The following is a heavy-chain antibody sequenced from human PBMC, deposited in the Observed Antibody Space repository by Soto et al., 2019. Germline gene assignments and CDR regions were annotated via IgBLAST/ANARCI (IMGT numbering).Heavy chain of an antibody. J-gene: IGHJ4*02. Sequence: QVQLQQWGAGLLKPSETLSLTCAVYGGSFSGYYWSWIRQPPGKGLEWIGEINHSGSTNYNPSLKSRVTISVDTSKNQFSLKLSSVTAADTAVYYCARGLIVVVPAYSEVTYYFDYWGQGTLVTVSS. V-gene: IGHV4-34*01. CDR1: GGSFSGYY. CDR2: INHSGST. D-gene: IGHD2-2*01. CDR3: ARGLIVVVPAYSEVTYYFDY.